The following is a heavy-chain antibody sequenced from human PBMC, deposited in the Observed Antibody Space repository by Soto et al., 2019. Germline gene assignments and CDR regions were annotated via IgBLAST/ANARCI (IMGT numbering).Heavy chain of an antibody. V-gene: IGHV1-18*01. CDR3: ARVIPDVQAWFDP. CDR1: GYTFTKFS. Sequence: VKGACQASGYTFTKFSFSGVGPAPGQGLEWMGWNSTYTESPNYAQKFQGRVTMTIDTSTSTAYMNLRSLTSVDAAVYYCARVIPDVQAWFDPWGQGTVVTVSS. J-gene: IGHJ5*02. D-gene: IGHD2-2*01. CDR2: NSTYTESP.